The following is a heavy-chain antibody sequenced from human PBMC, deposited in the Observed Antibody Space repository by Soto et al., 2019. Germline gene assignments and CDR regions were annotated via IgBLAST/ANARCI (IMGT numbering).Heavy chain of an antibody. V-gene: IGHV4-59*01. Sequence: PSETLSLTCTVSGGSISSYYWSWIRQPPGKGLEWIGYIYYSGSTNYNPSLKSRVTISVDTSKNQFSLKLSSVTAADTAVYYCARDERITMVRGGYYYYGMDVWGQGTTVTVSS. D-gene: IGHD3-10*01. J-gene: IGHJ6*02. CDR3: ARDERITMVRGGYYYYGMDV. CDR1: GGSISSYY. CDR2: IYYSGST.